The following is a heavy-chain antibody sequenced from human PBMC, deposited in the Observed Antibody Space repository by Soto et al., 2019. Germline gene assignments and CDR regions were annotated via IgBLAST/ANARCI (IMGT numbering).Heavy chain of an antibody. CDR2: ISSSSSYI. Sequence: PGGSLRLFCAASGFTFSSYSMNWVRQAPGKGLEWVSSISSSSSYIYYADSVKGRFTISRDNAKNSLYLQMNSLRAEDTAVYYCARDPNYDILTGYYDLGYWGQGTLVTVS. J-gene: IGHJ4*02. CDR3: ARDPNYDILTGYYDLGY. V-gene: IGHV3-21*01. CDR1: GFTFSSYS. D-gene: IGHD3-9*01.